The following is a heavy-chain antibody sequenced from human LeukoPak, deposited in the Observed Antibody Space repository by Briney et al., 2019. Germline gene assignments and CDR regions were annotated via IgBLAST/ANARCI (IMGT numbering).Heavy chain of an antibody. D-gene: IGHD2-2*01. CDR1: GGSFSGYY. V-gene: IGHV4-34*01. CDR3: ARGAVVVPAAMGEASVRWFDP. CDR2: INHSGST. Sequence: SETLSLTCAVYGGSFSGYYWSWIRQPPGKGLEWIGEINHSGSTNYNPSLKSRVTISVDTSKNQFSLKLSSVTAADTAVYYCARGAVVVPAAMGEASVRWFDPWGQGTLVTVSS. J-gene: IGHJ5*02.